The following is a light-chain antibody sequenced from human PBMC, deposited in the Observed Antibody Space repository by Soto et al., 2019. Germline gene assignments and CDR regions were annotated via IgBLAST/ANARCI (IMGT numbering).Light chain of an antibody. CDR3: SSYTSSSTQV. CDR2: DVS. Sequence: QSALTQPASVSGSPGQSITISCTGTSSDVGGYNYVSWYQQHPGRAPKPMIYDVSNRPSGVSNRFSGSKSGNTASLTISGLQAGDEADYYCSSYTSSSTQVFGTGTKVTVL. J-gene: IGLJ1*01. V-gene: IGLV2-14*01. CDR1: SSDVGGYNY.